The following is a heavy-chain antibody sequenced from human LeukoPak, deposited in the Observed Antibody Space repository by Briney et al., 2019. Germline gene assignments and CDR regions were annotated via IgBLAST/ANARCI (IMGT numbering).Heavy chain of an antibody. CDR1: WFTVSSNY. V-gene: IGHV3-53*01. CDR3: TTDPNSGSYF. CDR2: IYSGGST. J-gene: IGHJ4*02. Sequence: PGGSLRLSCAASWFTVSSNYMSWVRQAPGKGLEWVSVIYSGGSTYYADSVKGRFTISRDNSKNTLYLQMNSLKTEDTAVYYCTTDPNSGSYFWGQGTLVTVSS. D-gene: IGHD1-26*01.